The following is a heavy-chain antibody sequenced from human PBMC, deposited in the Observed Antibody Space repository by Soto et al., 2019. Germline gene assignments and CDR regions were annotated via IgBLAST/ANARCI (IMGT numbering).Heavy chain of an antibody. CDR2: ISHSGST. J-gene: IGHJ4*02. V-gene: IGHV4-31*03. CDR3: AREYTYGSNFFDC. Sequence: QVQLQESGPGLVKPSQTLSLTCTVSGGSISSAAYSWSWIRQHPGKGLEWTGYISHSGSTYYNPSLKSRVIISVDTSKNQFSLSLTSVTAADTAVYYCAREYTYGSNFFDCWGQGALVTVSS. D-gene: IGHD2-2*02. CDR1: GGSISSAAYS.